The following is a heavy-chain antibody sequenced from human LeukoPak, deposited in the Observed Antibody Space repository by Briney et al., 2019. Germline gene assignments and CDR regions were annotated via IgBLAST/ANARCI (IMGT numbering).Heavy chain of an antibody. CDR2: IYPGDSDT. J-gene: IGHJ4*02. CDR3: ARTNMPAREGTYFDY. D-gene: IGHD6-6*01. V-gene: IGHV5-51*01. Sequence: GESLKISCKGSGYNFISYWIGWVRQMPGKGLEWMGIIYPGDSDTSYSPSFQGQVTISADKAISTSYLQWSSLKASDTAIYYCARTNMPAREGTYFDYWGQGTLVTVSS. CDR1: GYNFISYW.